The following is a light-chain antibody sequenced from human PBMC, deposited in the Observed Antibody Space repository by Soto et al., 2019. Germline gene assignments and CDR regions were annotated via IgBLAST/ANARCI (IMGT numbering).Light chain of an antibody. Sequence: QSALTQPRSVSGSPGQSVTISCTGTSSDVGGYNYVSWYQQHPSKAPKLMIYDVSKRPSGVPDRFSGSKSGNTASLTISGLQAEDEADYYCCSYAGSYNVVFGGGTKLTVL. CDR2: DVS. CDR1: SSDVGGYNY. J-gene: IGLJ2*01. V-gene: IGLV2-11*01. CDR3: CSYAGSYNVV.